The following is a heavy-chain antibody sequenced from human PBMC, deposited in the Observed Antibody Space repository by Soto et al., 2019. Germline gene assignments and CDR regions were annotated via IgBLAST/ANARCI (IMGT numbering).Heavy chain of an antibody. CDR1: GFTFSSYW. CDR3: AREFGVFGGTHYYYYGMEV. CDR2: IKQDGSEK. Sequence: GGSLRLSCAASGFTFSSYWMSWVRQAPGKGLEWVANIKQDGSEKYYVDSVKGRFTISRDNAKNSLYLQMNSLRAEDTAVYYYAREFGVFGGTHYYYYGMEVWGQGTTVTVSS. D-gene: IGHD3-10*01. V-gene: IGHV3-7*05. J-gene: IGHJ6*02.